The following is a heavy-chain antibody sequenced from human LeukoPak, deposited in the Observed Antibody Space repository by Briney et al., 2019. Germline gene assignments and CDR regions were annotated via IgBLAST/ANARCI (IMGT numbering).Heavy chain of an antibody. Sequence: TSETLSLTCAVYGGSFSGYYWSWIRQLPGKGLEWIGEINHSGSTNYNPSLKSRVTISVDTSKNQFSLKLSSVTAADTAVYYCARRRGGYSYGLCFQHWGQGTLVTVSS. D-gene: IGHD5-18*01. CDR1: GGSFSGYY. CDR2: INHSGST. J-gene: IGHJ1*01. V-gene: IGHV4-34*01. CDR3: ARRRGGYSYGLCFQH.